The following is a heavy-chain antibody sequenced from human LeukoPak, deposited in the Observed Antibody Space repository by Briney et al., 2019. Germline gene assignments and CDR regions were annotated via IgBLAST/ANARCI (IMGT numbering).Heavy chain of an antibody. Sequence: PGGSLRLSCAASGFTFGSSWMHWVRRAPGKGLDWVSRINSDGSSIAYADSVKGRFTISRDNAKNTLYLQMNSLRVEDTAIYYCAREDCGAVRSSLLDYWGQGTLVSVSS. J-gene: IGHJ4*02. V-gene: IGHV3-74*01. CDR3: AREDCGAVRSSLLDY. D-gene: IGHD4/OR15-4a*01. CDR1: GFTFGSSW. CDR2: INSDGSSI.